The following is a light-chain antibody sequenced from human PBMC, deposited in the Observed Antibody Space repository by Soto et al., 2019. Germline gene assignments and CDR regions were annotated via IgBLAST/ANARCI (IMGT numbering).Light chain of an antibody. Sequence: EIVLTQSPATLSLSPGERATLSCRASQSVSSYLAWYQQKPGQAPMLLIYDASNRATGIPARFSGGGSGTDFTLTISSLEPDDFAVYYCQQRSNWRFTFGPGTRVDIK. CDR3: QQRSNWRFT. V-gene: IGKV3-11*01. CDR1: QSVSSY. CDR2: DAS. J-gene: IGKJ3*01.